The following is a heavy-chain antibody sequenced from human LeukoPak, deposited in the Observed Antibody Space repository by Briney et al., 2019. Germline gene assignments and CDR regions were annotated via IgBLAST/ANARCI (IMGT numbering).Heavy chain of an antibody. V-gene: IGHV3-20*04. CDR1: GFPFDDYG. D-gene: IGHD1-26*01. CDR2: MNWNGVTT. J-gene: IGHJ4*02. Sequence: GGSLRLSCAASGFPFDDYGMSWVRQAPGKGLEWVPGMNWNGVTTAYGDSVKGRFSTSRDNAKSSLFLQMDSLRVEDTALYFCARERRGSYFHDSWGQGTLVTVSS. CDR3: ARERRGSYFHDS.